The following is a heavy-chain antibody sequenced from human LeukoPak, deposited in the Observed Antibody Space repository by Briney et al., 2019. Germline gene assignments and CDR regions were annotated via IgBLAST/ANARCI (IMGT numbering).Heavy chain of an antibody. D-gene: IGHD2-15*01. J-gene: IGHJ5*02. V-gene: IGHV1-2*02. Sequence: ASVKVSCKASGYTFTSYDINWVRQAPGQGLEWMGWINPNSGGTNYAQKFQGRVTMTRDTSISTAYMELSRLRSDDTAVYYCARGQRYCSGGSCYQEAWGQGTLVTVSS. CDR2: INPNSGGT. CDR3: ARGQRYCSGGSCYQEA. CDR1: GYTFTSYD.